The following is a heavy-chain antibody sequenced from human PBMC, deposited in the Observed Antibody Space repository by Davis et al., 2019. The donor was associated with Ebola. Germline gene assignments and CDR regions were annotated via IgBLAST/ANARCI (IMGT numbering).Heavy chain of an antibody. J-gene: IGHJ5*02. CDR3: ARGGGWFDP. V-gene: IGHV4-39*01. D-gene: IGHD3-16*01. CDR2: IYHSGST. Sequence: SETLSLTCSVFGGSTSSSDYYWGWIRQAPGKGLEWIGNIYHSGSTYYNPSLKSRVTISVDTSKNQFSLKLRSVTAADTAVYFCARGGGWFDPWGQGTLVTVSS. CDR1: GGSTSSSDYY.